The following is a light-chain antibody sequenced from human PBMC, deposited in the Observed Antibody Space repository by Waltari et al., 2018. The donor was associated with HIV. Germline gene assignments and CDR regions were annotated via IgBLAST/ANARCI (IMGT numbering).Light chain of an antibody. CDR1: SSDVGGYNY. V-gene: IGLV2-14*03. CDR2: DVS. CDR3: SSYTSSSTPYV. J-gene: IGLJ1*01. Sequence: GSPGQSITISCTGTSSDVGGYNYVSWYQQHPGKAPKLMIYDVSNRPSGVSNRFSGSKSGNTASLTISGLQAEDEADYYCSSYTSSSTPYVFGTGTKVTVL.